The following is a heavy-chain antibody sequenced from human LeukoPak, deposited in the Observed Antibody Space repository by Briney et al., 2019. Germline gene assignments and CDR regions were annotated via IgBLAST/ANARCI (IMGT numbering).Heavy chain of an antibody. V-gene: IGHV3-33*08. Sequence: PGGSLRLSCAASGFTFSSYSMNWVRQAPGRGLEWVAVIWYDGSNKYYADSLKGRFTISRDNSKNTLYLQMNSLRAEDTAVYYCARDLKSKYYYDINAGAYDIWGQGTMVTVSS. CDR1: GFTFSSYS. CDR2: IWYDGSNK. J-gene: IGHJ3*02. CDR3: ARDLKSKYYYDINAGAYDI. D-gene: IGHD3-22*01.